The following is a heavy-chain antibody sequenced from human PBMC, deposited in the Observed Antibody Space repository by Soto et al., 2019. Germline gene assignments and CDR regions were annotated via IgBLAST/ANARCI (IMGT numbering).Heavy chain of an antibody. CDR2: IWYDGSNK. V-gene: IGHV3-33*01. CDR3: ARDRRGSGYYDYVWGSYRFDAFDI. J-gene: IGHJ3*02. Sequence: GGSLRLSCAASGFTFSSYGMHWVRQAPGKGLEWVAVIWYDGSNKYYADSVKGRFTISRDNSKNTPYLQMNSLRAEDTAVYYCARDRRGSGYYDYVWGSYRFDAFDIWGKGTMVTVSS. D-gene: IGHD3-16*02. CDR1: GFTFSSYG.